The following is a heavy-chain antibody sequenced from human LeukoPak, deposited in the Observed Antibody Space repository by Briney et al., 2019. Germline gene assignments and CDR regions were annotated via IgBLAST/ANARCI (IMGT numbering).Heavy chain of an antibody. V-gene: IGHV4-61*01. CDR2: IYYSGST. Sequence: PSETLSLTCTVSGGSVSSGSYYWSWIRQPPGKGLEWIGYIYYSGSTNYNPSLKSRVTISVDTSKNQFSLKLSSVTAADTAVYYCARDRYSDGFDYWGQGTLVIVSS. J-gene: IGHJ4*02. D-gene: IGHD5-18*01. CDR3: ARDRYSDGFDY. CDR1: GGSVSSGSYY.